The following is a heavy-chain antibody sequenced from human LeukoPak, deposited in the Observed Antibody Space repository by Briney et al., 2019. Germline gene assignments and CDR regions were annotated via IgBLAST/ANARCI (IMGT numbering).Heavy chain of an antibody. CDR1: GFTVSSNY. Sequence: GGSLRLSCAASGFTVSSNYMSWVRQAPGKGLEWVALIWYDGSNKYYTDSVKGRLTISRDNSKDTLFLQMNSLRAEDTAVYYCAREGPRGNSQFDYWGQGTLVTVST. J-gene: IGHJ4*02. CDR2: IWYDGSNK. V-gene: IGHV3-33*08. D-gene: IGHD2/OR15-2a*01. CDR3: AREGPRGNSQFDY.